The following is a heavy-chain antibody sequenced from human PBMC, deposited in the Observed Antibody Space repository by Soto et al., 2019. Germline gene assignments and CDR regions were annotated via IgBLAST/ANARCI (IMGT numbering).Heavy chain of an antibody. Sequence: QLQLQESGSGLVKPSQTLSLTCAVSGGSISSGGYSCNWIRQPPGKGLEWIGYIYHSGSTYYNPSIKTRVTISVDRSKYQLSLKLSSVSAEDTAVYYCARGVTTVSTFDYWGQGSLVTVSS. CDR3: ARGVTTVSTFDY. D-gene: IGHD4-17*01. CDR2: IYHSGST. CDR1: GGSISSGGYS. J-gene: IGHJ4*02. V-gene: IGHV4-30-2*01.